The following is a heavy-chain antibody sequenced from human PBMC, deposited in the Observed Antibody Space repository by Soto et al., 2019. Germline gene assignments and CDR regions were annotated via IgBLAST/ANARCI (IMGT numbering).Heavy chain of an antibody. CDR1: RGSISSGGYY. V-gene: IGHV4-31*03. J-gene: IGHJ3*02. D-gene: IGHD3-22*01. Sequence: LSLTCTVSRGSISSGGYYWSWIRQHPGKGLEWIGYIYYSGSTYYNPSLKSRVTISVDTSKNQFSLKLSSVTAADTALYYCARGGVSNYYDSIDAFEIWGQGTMVT. CDR3: ARGGVSNYYDSIDAFEI. CDR2: IYYSGST.